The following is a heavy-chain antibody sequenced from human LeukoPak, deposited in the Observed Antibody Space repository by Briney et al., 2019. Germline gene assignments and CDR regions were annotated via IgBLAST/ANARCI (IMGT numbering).Heavy chain of an antibody. Sequence: AVKVSCKASGRTFSSYAISWVRQAPGQGLEWMGRIIPIFGTANYAQKFQGRVTITTDESTSTAYMELSSLRSEDTAVYYCASKLFRKYDILIDYWGQGTLVTVSS. D-gene: IGHD3-9*01. V-gene: IGHV1-69*05. J-gene: IGHJ4*02. CDR1: GRTFSSYA. CDR3: ASKLFRKYDILIDY. CDR2: IIPIFGTA.